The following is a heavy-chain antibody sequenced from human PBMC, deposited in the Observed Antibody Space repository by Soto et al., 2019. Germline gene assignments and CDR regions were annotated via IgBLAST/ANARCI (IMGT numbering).Heavy chain of an antibody. CDR1: GGSFSCYY. D-gene: IGHD6-13*01. CDR3: ARDNQQLVPYYFDY. V-gene: IGHV4-34*01. CDR2: INHSGST. Sequence: SETLSLTCAVYGGSFSCYYWSWIRQPPGKGLEWIGEINHSGSTNYNPSLKSRVTISVDTSKNQFSLKLSSVTAADTAVYYCARDNQQLVPYYFDYWGQGTLVTVSS. J-gene: IGHJ4*02.